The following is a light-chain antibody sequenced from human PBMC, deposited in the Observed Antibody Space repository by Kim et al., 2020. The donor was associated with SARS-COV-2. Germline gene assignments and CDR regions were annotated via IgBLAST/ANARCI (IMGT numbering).Light chain of an antibody. CDR3: QQFGRSPVT. CDR2: ATS. V-gene: IGKV3-20*01. J-gene: IGKJ4*01. Sequence: ETVLTQSPGTLSLSPGERATLSCRTSQSVANDYLAWYQQRPGQAPRLLIYATSRRATGIPDRFSGSRSETDFTLIISRLEPEDFAVYYCQQFGRSPVTFGGGTKVDIK. CDR1: QSVANDY.